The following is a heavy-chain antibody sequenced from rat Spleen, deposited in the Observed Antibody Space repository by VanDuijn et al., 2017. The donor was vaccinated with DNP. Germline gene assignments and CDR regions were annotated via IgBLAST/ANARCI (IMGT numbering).Heavy chain of an antibody. CDR1: GFTFSDYN. V-gene: IGHV5-20*01. J-gene: IGHJ2*01. CDR3: TTEPSYYSSADY. CDR2: ISYDGGDI. D-gene: IGHD1-2*01. Sequence: EVQLVESGGGLVQPGRSLKLSCAASGFTFSDYNMAWVRQAPTKGLEWVASISYDGGDIHYRDSAKGRFTISRDNAKSSLYLQMDSLRSEDTATYYCTTEPSYYSSADYWGQGVMVTVSS.